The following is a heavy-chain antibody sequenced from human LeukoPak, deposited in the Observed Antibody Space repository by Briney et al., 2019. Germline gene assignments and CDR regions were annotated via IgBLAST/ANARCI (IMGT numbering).Heavy chain of an antibody. V-gene: IGHV3-30-3*01. J-gene: IGHJ4*02. CDR2: ISYDGSNK. Sequence: GGSLRLSCAASGFTFSSYAMHWVRQAPGKGLEWVAVISYDGSNKYYADSVKGRFTLSRDNSKNTLYLQMNSLRAEDTAVYYCARDSDGTHYFDYWGQGTLVTVSS. CDR3: ARDSDGTHYFDY. D-gene: IGHD3-10*01. CDR1: GFTFSSYA.